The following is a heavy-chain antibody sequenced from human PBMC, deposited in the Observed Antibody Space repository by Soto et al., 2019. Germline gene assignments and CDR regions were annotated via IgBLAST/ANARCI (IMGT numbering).Heavy chain of an antibody. D-gene: IGHD3-22*01. Sequence: ASVKVSCKASGYTFTSYYMHWVRQAPGQGLEWMGIINPSGGSTSYAQKFQGRVTMTRDTXXSTFYMELSSPRSADTAVYYCATDSLPELCTLFKVVSEGHQYYYGMDVWVQGTTVTVSS. CDR2: INPSGGST. V-gene: IGHV1-46*01. CDR3: ATDSLPELCTLFKVVSEGHQYYYGMDV. J-gene: IGHJ6*02. CDR1: GYTFTSYY.